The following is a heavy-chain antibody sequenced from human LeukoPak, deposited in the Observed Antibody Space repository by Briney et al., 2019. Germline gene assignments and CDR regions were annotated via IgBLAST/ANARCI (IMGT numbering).Heavy chain of an antibody. V-gene: IGHV3-23*01. Sequence: GGFLTLSCAASGLTFYSYGTSWVRQAPGKGLEWVSGISGSGDTTYYADSVKGRFTISRDNSKNTLYLQMNSLRVEDTGVYYCAKGHSAHGTGFDCWGQGTQVAVSS. D-gene: IGHD1-14*01. CDR1: GLTFYSYG. CDR3: AKGHSAHGTGFDC. CDR2: ISGSGDTT. J-gene: IGHJ4*02.